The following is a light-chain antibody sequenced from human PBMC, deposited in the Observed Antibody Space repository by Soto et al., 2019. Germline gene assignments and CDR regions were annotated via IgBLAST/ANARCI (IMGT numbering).Light chain of an antibody. Sequence: DIQMTQSPSSVSASVGDTVTITCRASQDIGSWLAWFQQKPGRAPKLLIYAASSLESGVPSRFSGSGSGTEFTLTISSLQPDDFATYYCQQYNSYSKAFGQGTKVDIK. J-gene: IGKJ1*01. CDR2: AAS. V-gene: IGKV1-5*01. CDR3: QQYNSYSKA. CDR1: QDIGSW.